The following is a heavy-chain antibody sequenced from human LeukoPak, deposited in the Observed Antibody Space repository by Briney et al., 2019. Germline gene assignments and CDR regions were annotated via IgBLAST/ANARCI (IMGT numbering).Heavy chain of an antibody. V-gene: IGHV3-23*01. CDR1: GFTFSSYA. D-gene: IGHD5-12*01. CDR2: ITSSGASA. Sequence: PGGSLRLSCAASGFTFSSYAMTWVRQAPGKGLEWVSGITSSGASAYYAASVKGRFTVSRDNSENTLYLQINNLSAEDTGTYYCVKDEDLYSPTWYHFEDWGQGTLVTVSS. CDR3: VKDEDLYSPTWYHFED. J-gene: IGHJ4*02.